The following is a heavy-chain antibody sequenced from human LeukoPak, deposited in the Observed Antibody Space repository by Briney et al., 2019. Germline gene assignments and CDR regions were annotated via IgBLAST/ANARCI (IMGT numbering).Heavy chain of an antibody. CDR2: IYTSGST. CDR3: AREPDINYYDSSGPHFGFDI. Sequence: PSETLSLTCTVSGGSISSYYRSWIRQPAGKGLEWIGRIYTSGSTNYNPSLKSRVTMSVDTSKNQFSLKLSSVTAADTAVYYCAREPDINYYDSSGPHFGFDIWGQGTMVTVSS. CDR1: GGSISSYY. V-gene: IGHV4-4*07. D-gene: IGHD3-22*01. J-gene: IGHJ3*02.